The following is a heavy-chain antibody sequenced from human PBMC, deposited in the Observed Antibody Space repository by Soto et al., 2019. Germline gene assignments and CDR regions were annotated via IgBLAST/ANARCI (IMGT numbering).Heavy chain of an antibody. Sequence: PGGSLRLSCADSGSAFTTYAMHWVRQAPGKGLEWVAGISYDGSNKYYADAVEGRFTLSRSNSRTTLYLQMSSLTAEDTAVYYCAKDREAAVGPYNWFDPWGQGTLVTVAS. CDR2: ISYDGSNK. V-gene: IGHV3-30*18. CDR3: AKDREAAVGPYNWFDP. CDR1: GSAFTTYA. D-gene: IGHD6-13*01. J-gene: IGHJ5*02.